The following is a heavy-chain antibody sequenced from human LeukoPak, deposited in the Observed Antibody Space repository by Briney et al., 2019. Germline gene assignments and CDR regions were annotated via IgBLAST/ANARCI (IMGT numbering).Heavy chain of an antibody. CDR3: ASGGRGARKFYSDPFDY. V-gene: IGHV3-53*01. Sequence: PGGSPRLSCAASGFSVSSNYMSWVRPALEKGLEWVSILYSRGSTCYADSVQCRFTISRHDSKKTLYLQMNSLRAEDTAVYYCASGGRGARKFYSDPFDYWGEGTLVTVSS. J-gene: IGHJ4*02. D-gene: IGHD3-16*01. CDR1: GFSVSSNY. CDR2: LYSRGST.